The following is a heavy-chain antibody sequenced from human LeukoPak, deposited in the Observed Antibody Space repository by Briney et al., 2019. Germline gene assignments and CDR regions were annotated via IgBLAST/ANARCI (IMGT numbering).Heavy chain of an antibody. CDR1: GFTFRNYA. D-gene: IGHD7-27*01. CDR3: AKDMGETGGYYLDY. CDR2: ISGSGGST. V-gene: IGHV3-23*01. Sequence: PGGSLRLSCAASGFTFRNYAMSWVRQAPGKGLEWVSAISGSGGSTYYADSVKGRFTISRDNSKNTLYLQMNSLRAEDTAIYYCAKDMGETGGYYLDYWGQGTQVTVSS. J-gene: IGHJ4*02.